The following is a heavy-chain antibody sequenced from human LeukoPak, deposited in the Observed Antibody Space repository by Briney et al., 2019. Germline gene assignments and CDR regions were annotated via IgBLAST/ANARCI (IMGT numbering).Heavy chain of an antibody. CDR2: INHAGRT. CDR1: GAPFIGNF. CDR3: ARGLVQGFYVDSGTHTAQYYFDS. V-gene: IGHV4-34*01. J-gene: IGHJ4*02. D-gene: IGHD4-17*01. Sequence: PSETLSLTCAVSGAPFIGNFWTWIRQPPGKGLEWIGEINHAGRTKYNPSLKSRVTISLDTSKSQFSLNLSSVTAADTAVYYCARGLVQGFYVDSGTHTAQYYFDSWGQGTLVAVSS.